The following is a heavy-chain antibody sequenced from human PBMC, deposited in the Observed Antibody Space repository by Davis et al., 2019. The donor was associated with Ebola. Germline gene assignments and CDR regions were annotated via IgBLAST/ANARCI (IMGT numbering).Heavy chain of an antibody. D-gene: IGHD6-19*01. Sequence: GGSLRLSCAASGFTFSDYYMSWIRQAPGKGLEWVSYISSSSSYTNYADSVKGRFTISRDNSKNTLYLQMNSLRVEDTAVYYCAKGGSGWPSDYSYGMGVWGKGTTVTVSS. CDR1: GFTFSDYY. CDR3: AKGGSGWPSDYSYGMGV. V-gene: IGHV3-11*05. CDR2: ISSSSSYT. J-gene: IGHJ6*04.